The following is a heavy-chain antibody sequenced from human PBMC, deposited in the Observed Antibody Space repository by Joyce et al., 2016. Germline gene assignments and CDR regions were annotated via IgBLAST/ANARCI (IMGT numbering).Heavy chain of an antibody. CDR2: IYSGGAI. CDR1: GFSVRSNY. Sequence: EVQVVESGGGLVQPGGSLRLACTASGFSVRSNYMSWVRQTPGKGLEWVSVIYSGGAIYYSDSVKGQFIISRDNSKNTVYLQMNNLRPDDTAVYFCVRDEGGPPGGSFDTWGQGTLVTVSS. CDR3: VRDEGGPPGGSFDT. V-gene: IGHV3-66*02. J-gene: IGHJ5*02. D-gene: IGHD3-10*01.